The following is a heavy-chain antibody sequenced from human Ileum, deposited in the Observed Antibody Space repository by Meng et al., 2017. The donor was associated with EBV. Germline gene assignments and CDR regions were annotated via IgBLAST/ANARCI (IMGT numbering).Heavy chain of an antibody. Sequence: GQRQESGPGLVGPSGTLSLTCSVSGDSISNEHWWSWVRQSPGKGLEWIGEIHHTRGPNYNPSLKSRVIISVDKSNNHFSLRLSAVTAADTAVYYCASNGAFSLDHWGQGTLVTVSS. V-gene: IGHV4-4*02. J-gene: IGHJ4*02. CDR1: GDSISNEHW. CDR2: IHHTRGP. CDR3: ASNGAFSLDH. D-gene: IGHD2-8*01.